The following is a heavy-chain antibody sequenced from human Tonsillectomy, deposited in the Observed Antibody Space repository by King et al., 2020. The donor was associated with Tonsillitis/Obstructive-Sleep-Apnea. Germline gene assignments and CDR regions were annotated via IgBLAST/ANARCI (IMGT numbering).Heavy chain of an antibody. CDR3: ARDPPTVTTNQDATYYYYMDV. CDR1: GGTFSSYA. V-gene: IGHV1-69*12. Sequence: QLVQSGAEVKKPGSSVKVSCKASGGTFSSYAISWVRQAPGQGLEWMGGIIPIFGTANYAQKFQGRVTITADESTSTAYMELSSLRSEDTAVYYCARDPPTVTTNQDATYYYYMDVWGKGTTVTVSS. D-gene: IGHD4-17*01. J-gene: IGHJ6*03. CDR2: IIPIFGTA.